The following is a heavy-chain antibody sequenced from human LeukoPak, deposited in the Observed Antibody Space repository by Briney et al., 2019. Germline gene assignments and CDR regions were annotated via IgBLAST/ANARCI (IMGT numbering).Heavy chain of an antibody. V-gene: IGHV4-31*03. Sequence: PSQTLSLTCTVSGGSISSGGYYWSWIRQHPGKGLEWIGYIYYSGGTYYNPSLKSRVTISVDTSKNQFSLKLSSVTAADTAVYYCARVGDIVVVPAASRSNDAFDIWGQGTMVTVSS. J-gene: IGHJ3*02. CDR3: ARVGDIVVVPAASRSNDAFDI. CDR2: IYYSGGT. D-gene: IGHD2-2*01. CDR1: GGSISSGGYY.